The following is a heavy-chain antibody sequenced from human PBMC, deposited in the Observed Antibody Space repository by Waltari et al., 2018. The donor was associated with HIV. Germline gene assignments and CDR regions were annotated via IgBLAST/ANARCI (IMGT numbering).Heavy chain of an antibody. J-gene: IGHJ4*02. D-gene: IGHD6-19*01. V-gene: IGHV4-4*07. Sequence: QVQLQESGPGLVKPSETLALTCTVSGGSSSSYHGRWIRQAAGKGLEWSGRIYTSGSTNYHPSLKSRVTMSVDTSKNQFSLKLSSVTAADTAVYYCAREGYSSGWYLYYFDYWGQGTLVTVSS. CDR3: AREGYSSGWYLYYFDY. CDR2: IYTSGST. CDR1: GGSSSSYH.